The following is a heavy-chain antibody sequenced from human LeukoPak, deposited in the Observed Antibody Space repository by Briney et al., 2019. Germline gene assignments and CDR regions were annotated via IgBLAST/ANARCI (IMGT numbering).Heavy chain of an antibody. Sequence: SGGSLRLSCAASGLTVHTNDMTWVRQAPGKGLEWVSVLYSDGNTKYADSVQGRFTISRDNSKNTLYLEMNSLSPDYTAGYYCARGVEPLAANTLAYWGQGTLVTVSS. CDR2: LYSDGNT. CDR1: GLTVHTND. J-gene: IGHJ4*02. V-gene: IGHV3-53*01. CDR3: ARGVEPLAANTLAY. D-gene: IGHD1-14*01.